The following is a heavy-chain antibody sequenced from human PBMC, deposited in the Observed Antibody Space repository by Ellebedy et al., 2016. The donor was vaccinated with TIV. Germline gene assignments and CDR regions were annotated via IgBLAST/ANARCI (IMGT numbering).Heavy chain of an antibody. CDR3: ARIEDDSSGWYFDY. CDR1: GFSLSTIGVG. Sequence: SGPTLVKPTQTLTLTCTFSGFSLSTIGVGVGWIRQPPGKALESLAFIFWNDDKRYSPSLKNRLTIIKDTSKNQVVLTMTNMDPVDTATYYCARIEDDSSGWYFDYWGQGTLVTVSS. J-gene: IGHJ4*02. CDR2: IFWNDDK. V-gene: IGHV2-5*01. D-gene: IGHD6-19*01.